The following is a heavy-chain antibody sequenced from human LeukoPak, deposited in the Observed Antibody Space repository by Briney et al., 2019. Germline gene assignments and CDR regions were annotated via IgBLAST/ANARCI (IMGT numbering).Heavy chain of an antibody. J-gene: IGHJ4*02. V-gene: IGHV4-59*01. CDR1: GASISSSY. CDR2: IYYSGST. D-gene: IGHD6-13*01. Sequence: SETLSLTCTVSGASISSSYWSWIRLPPGKGLEWIAYIYYSGSTNYNPSLKSRVTISVDTSRNQFSLKLSSVTAADAAVYYCARDIAARYWGQGTLVTVSS. CDR3: ARDIAARY.